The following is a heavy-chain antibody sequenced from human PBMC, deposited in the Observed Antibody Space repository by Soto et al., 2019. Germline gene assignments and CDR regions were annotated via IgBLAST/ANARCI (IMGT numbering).Heavy chain of an antibody. J-gene: IGHJ3*02. Sequence: SETLSLTCTVSGGSISSGGYYWSWIRQHPGKGLEWIGYIYYSGSTYYNPSLKSRVTISVDTSKNQFSLKLSSVTAADTAVYYCARIMITFGVLAFDIWGQGTMVTVSS. CDR2: IYYSGST. D-gene: IGHD3-16*01. CDR3: ARIMITFGVLAFDI. CDR1: GGSISSGGYY. V-gene: IGHV4-31*03.